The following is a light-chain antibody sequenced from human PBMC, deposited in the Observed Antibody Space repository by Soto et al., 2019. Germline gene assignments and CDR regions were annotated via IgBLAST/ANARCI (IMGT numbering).Light chain of an antibody. CDR1: QSISSN. J-gene: IGKJ1*01. V-gene: IGKV3-20*01. CDR3: QKYGNFWT. CDR2: GAS. Sequence: ERVMTQSPATLSVSPGGRATLSCRASQSISSNLVWYQQHPGQAPRLLIYGASSRATGIPDRFSGSGSGTDFSLTIRRLEPDDFAVYYCQKYGNFWTFGQGTKVDIK.